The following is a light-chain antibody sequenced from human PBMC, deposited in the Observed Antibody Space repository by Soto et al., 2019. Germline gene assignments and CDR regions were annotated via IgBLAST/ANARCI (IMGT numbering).Light chain of an antibody. CDR1: RSISNY. Sequence: DIQMTQSPSSLSASAGDRVTITCRASRSISNYLNWYQQKPGKAPKVLIYAASSVLSGVPSRFSGSGSRTDFTLTISSLQPEDFAIYYCQQSYSFPYTFGRGTKVEIK. CDR3: QQSYSFPYT. CDR2: AAS. J-gene: IGKJ2*01. V-gene: IGKV1-39*01.